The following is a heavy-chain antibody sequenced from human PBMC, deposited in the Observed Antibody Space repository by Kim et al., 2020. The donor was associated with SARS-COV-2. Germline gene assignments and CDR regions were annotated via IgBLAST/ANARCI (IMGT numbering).Heavy chain of an antibody. CDR3: EASDY. J-gene: IGHJ4*02. CDR1: GFTFSRYA. Sequence: GGSLRLSCAASGFTFSRYAMSWARQAPRKGLEWVSTISDSGVRTHYADSVKGRFTISRDNSKSTLFLHMNSLRAEDTAIYYCEASDYWGQGSLVTVSS. V-gene: IGHV3-23*01. CDR2: ISDSGVRT.